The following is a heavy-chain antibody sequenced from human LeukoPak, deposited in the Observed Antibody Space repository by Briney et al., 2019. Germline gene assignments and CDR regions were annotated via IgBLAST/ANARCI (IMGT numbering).Heavy chain of an antibody. CDR3: ARARYSSSWPGAIRQIGMDV. Sequence: SETLSLTCTVSGGSIGTYYWSWVRQSPGKGLEWIGYIYVTGNRYNPYLQSRVTISVDTSRNQFLLKMSSVTAADTAVYYCARARYSSSWPGAIRQIGMDVWGQGTTVTVSS. D-gene: IGHD6-13*01. CDR2: IYVTGN. J-gene: IGHJ6*02. V-gene: IGHV4-4*09. CDR1: GGSIGTYY.